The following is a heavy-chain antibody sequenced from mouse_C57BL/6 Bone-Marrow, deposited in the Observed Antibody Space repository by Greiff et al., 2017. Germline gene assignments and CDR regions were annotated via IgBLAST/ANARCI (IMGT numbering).Heavy chain of an antibody. J-gene: IGHJ3*01. Sequence: QVQLQQPGAELVKPGASVKLSCKASGYTFTSYWMHWVKQRPGQGLEWIGMIHPNSGSTNYNEKFKSKATLTVDKSSSTAYMQLSSLTSEDSAVYYCARNFEGFITKAWFAYWGQGTLVTVSA. CDR2: IHPNSGST. CDR1: GYTFTSYW. D-gene: IGHD1-1*01. CDR3: ARNFEGFITKAWFAY. V-gene: IGHV1-64*01.